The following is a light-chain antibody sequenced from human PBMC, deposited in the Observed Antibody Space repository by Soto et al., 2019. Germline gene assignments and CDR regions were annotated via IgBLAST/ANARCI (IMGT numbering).Light chain of an antibody. CDR1: QSVSSH. CDR3: QQYNNWPPIT. J-gene: IGKJ1*01. CDR2: DAS. V-gene: IGKV3D-15*01. Sequence: TQSSATLSLNPGERATLYGSASQSVSSHLAWYQQKPGQSPRLLIYDASNRATGIPARFSGSGSGTEFTLTISSLQSEDFAVYYRQQYNNWPPITFGQGTKVDI.